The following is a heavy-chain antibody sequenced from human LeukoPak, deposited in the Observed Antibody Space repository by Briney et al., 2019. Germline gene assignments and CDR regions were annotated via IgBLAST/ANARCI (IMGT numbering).Heavy chain of an antibody. Sequence: GGSLRVSCLDSVFTFRSYLMHSVRQAPGKGLVWVSRINSDGSSTSYADSVKGRFTISRDNAKNTLYLQMNSLRAEDTAVYYCARELHGHNDYWGQGTVVSVSS. CDR1: VFTFRSYL. D-gene: IGHD4-11*01. CDR2: INSDGSST. CDR3: ARELHGHNDY. J-gene: IGHJ4*02. V-gene: IGHV3-74*01.